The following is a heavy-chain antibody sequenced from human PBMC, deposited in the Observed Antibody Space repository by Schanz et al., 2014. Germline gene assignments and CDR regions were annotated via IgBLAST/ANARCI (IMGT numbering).Heavy chain of an antibody. V-gene: IGHV1-18*01. CDR1: GYIFGSHG. Sequence: QLMQSGSEVRKPGASVKVSCKASGYIFGSHGMTWVRQAPGQGPELMGWINAHTGNTQYAQKIQGRVNMTKDTVTTTVHLELTRMRTDDTAIYNSARVHIATYHYNSPGAFDIWGQGTRVTVSS. D-gene: IGHD3-10*01. CDR2: INAHTGNT. CDR3: ARVHIATYHYNSPGAFDI. J-gene: IGHJ3*02.